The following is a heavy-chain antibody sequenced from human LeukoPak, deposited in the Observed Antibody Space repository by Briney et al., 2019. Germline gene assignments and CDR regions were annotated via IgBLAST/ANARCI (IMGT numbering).Heavy chain of an antibody. Sequence: ASVKVPCKASGYTFTSYGISWARQAPGQGLEWMGWISAYNGNTNYAQKLQGRVTMTTDTSTSTAYMELRSLRSADTAVYYCARDRGRYDGSGYDYWGQGTLVTVSS. CDR3: ARDRGRYDGSGYDY. V-gene: IGHV1-18*01. D-gene: IGHD3-22*01. J-gene: IGHJ4*02. CDR1: GYTFTSYG. CDR2: ISAYNGNT.